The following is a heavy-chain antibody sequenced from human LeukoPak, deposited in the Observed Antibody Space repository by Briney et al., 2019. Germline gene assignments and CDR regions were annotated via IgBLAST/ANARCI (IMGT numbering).Heavy chain of an antibody. D-gene: IGHD3-16*01. J-gene: IGHJ4*02. V-gene: IGHV3-30-3*01. CDR3: ARSRVSGGFGDY. Sequence: GGSLRLSCAASGFTFSSYAMHWVRQAPGKGLEWVAVISYDGSNKYYADSVKGRFTISRDNSKNTLYLQMNSLGAEDTAVYYCARSRVSGGFGDYWGQGTLVTVSS. CDR2: ISYDGSNK. CDR1: GFTFSSYA.